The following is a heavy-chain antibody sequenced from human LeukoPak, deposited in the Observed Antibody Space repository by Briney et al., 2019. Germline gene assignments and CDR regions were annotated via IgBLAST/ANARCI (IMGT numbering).Heavy chain of an antibody. Sequence: PGGSLRLSCAASGFTFSNYSMNWVRQAPGKGLEWVSYISGNSSTIYYADSVKGRFTISRDNAKNSLYLQMNSLRAEDTAVYYCARDTYSSGWLGAFDIWGQGTMVTVSS. CDR2: ISGNSSTI. CDR1: GFTFSNYS. CDR3: ARDTYSSGWLGAFDI. V-gene: IGHV3-48*04. J-gene: IGHJ3*02. D-gene: IGHD6-19*01.